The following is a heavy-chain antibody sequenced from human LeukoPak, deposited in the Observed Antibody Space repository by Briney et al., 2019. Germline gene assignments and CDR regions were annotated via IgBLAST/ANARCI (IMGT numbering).Heavy chain of an antibody. V-gene: IGHV3-53*01. Sequence: GGSLRLSCAASGFTVSSNYMSWVGQAPGKGLECVSVIYSGGSTYYADSVKGRFTISRDNSKNTLYLQMNSLRAEDTAVYYCARAATYHDILTGYSTTYFQHWGQGTLVTVSS. CDR2: IYSGGST. CDR3: ARAATYHDILTGYSTTYFQH. J-gene: IGHJ1*01. CDR1: GFTVSSNY. D-gene: IGHD3-9*01.